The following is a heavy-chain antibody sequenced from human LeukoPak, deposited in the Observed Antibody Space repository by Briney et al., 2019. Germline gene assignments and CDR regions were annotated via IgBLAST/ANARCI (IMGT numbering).Heavy chain of an antibody. CDR2: MRYDGSSK. Sequence: GGSLGLSCAASGFTFSDYGMHWVRQAPGKGLEWVAFMRYDGSSKYYADSVKGRFTISRDNSKNTLSLQMNSLRAEDTAVYYCAKTANWNGDAFDIWGRGTMVTVSS. D-gene: IGHD1-1*01. CDR3: AKTANWNGDAFDI. CDR1: GFTFSDYG. V-gene: IGHV3-30*02. J-gene: IGHJ3*02.